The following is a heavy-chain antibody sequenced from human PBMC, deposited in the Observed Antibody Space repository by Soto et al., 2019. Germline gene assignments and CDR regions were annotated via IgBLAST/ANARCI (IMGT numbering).Heavy chain of an antibody. Sequence: ASVKVSCKASAYTFSNYYIHWMRQAPGQGPEWMGVVKPRSGTTTYAQKFQDRVTISRDTSTTTVYMELSSLRSDDTAVFFCARELWPEVVANVGYSGLDVWGQGTTVTVSS. CDR2: VKPRSGTT. V-gene: IGHV1-46*03. CDR3: ARELWPEVVANVGYSGLDV. J-gene: IGHJ6*02. CDR1: AYTFSNYY. D-gene: IGHD3-22*01.